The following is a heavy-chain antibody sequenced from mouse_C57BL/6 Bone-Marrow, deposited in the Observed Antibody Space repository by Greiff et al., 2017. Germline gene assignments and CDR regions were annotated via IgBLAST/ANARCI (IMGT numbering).Heavy chain of an antibody. J-gene: IGHJ3*01. Sequence: EVKLQESGAELVRPGASVKLSCTASGFNIKDDYMHWVKQRPAQGLVWIGWIVPENGDTEYASKFQGKATITADTSSNTAYLQLSSLTSEDTAVYYCTLMGNWGQGTLVTVSA. CDR1: GFNIKDDY. CDR3: TLMGN. V-gene: IGHV14-4*01. D-gene: IGHD1-1*02. CDR2: IVPENGDT.